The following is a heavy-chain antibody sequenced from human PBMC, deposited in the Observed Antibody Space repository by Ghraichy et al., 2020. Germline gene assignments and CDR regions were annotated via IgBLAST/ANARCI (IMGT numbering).Heavy chain of an antibody. CDR2: IYYSGST. D-gene: IGHD5-18*01. J-gene: IGHJ4*02. Sequence: SETLSLTCTVSGGSVSSGSYYWSWIRQPPGKGLEWIGYIYYSGSTNYNPSLKSRVTISVDTSKNQFSLKLSSVTAADTAVYYCARDIRRGTAMVDYYFDYWGQGTLVTVSS. CDR3: ARDIRRGTAMVDYYFDY. V-gene: IGHV4-61*01. CDR1: GGSVSSGSYY.